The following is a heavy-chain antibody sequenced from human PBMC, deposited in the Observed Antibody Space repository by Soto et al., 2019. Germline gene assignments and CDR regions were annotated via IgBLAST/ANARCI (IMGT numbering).Heavy chain of an antibody. V-gene: IGHV3-11*04. J-gene: IGHJ4*02. Sequence: QVQLVESGGGLVKPGGSLRLSCAASEFTFSDYYMTWIRQAPGKGLEWVSYISSSGRTINYADSVKGRFTISRDNAKKSLYQQMNSLRAEYTAVYYCARGTNFDWLIPRDYYLDYWGQGTLVAVSS. CDR2: ISSSGRTI. CDR1: EFTFSDYY. CDR3: ARGTNFDWLIPRDYYLDY. D-gene: IGHD3-9*01.